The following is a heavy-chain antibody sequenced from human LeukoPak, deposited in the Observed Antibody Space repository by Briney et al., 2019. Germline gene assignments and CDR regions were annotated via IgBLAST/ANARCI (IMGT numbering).Heavy chain of an antibody. D-gene: IGHD2-2*02. Sequence: ASVKVSCKASGYTFTSYAMHWVRQAPGQRLEWMGWINAGNGNTKYSQKFQGRDTITRDTSASTAYMELSSLRSEDTAVYYCARGFAVVVPAAIGYWGQGTLVTVSS. V-gene: IGHV1-3*01. CDR1: GYTFTSYA. CDR3: ARGFAVVVPAAIGY. CDR2: INAGNGNT. J-gene: IGHJ4*02.